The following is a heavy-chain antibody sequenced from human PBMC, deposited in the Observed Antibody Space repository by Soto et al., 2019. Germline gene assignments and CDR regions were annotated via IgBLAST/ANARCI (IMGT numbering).Heavy chain of an antibody. J-gene: IGHJ4*02. V-gene: IGHV3-23*01. Sequence: PGGSLRLSCAASGFSFGTFVMTWFRQAPGGGLEWVASITDSGYTASYAETVEGRFTVSRDNSKNKLHLRMNDLRAEDTATYYCAKNGQWLATPPEAWGQGTLVTVSS. CDR2: ITDSGYTA. D-gene: IGHD6-19*01. CDR1: GFSFGTFV. CDR3: AKNGQWLATPPEA.